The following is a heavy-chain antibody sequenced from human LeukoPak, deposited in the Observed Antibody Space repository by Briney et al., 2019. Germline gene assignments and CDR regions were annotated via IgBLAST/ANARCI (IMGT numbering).Heavy chain of an antibody. J-gene: IGHJ4*02. CDR1: RFTFDDYA. Sequence: PGRSLRLSCAASRFTFDDYAMHWVRQAPGKGLGWVSGISWNSGSIGYADSVKGRFTISRDNAKNSLYLQMNSLRAEDTAVYYCARVGYCSTTSCYWRAFDYWGQGTLVTVSS. CDR3: ARVGYCSTTSCYWRAFDY. V-gene: IGHV3-9*01. D-gene: IGHD2-2*01. CDR2: ISWNSGSI.